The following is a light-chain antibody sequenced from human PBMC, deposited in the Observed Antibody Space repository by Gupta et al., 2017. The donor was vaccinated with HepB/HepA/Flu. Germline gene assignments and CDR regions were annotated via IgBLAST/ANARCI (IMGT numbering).Light chain of an antibody. J-gene: IGKJ3*01. Sequence: EIVMTQSPLSLPVTPGEPASISCRSSQSLLHSNGYNYLDWYLQKPGQSPQLLIYLGSSRASGVPDRFSGSGSGTDFTLKISRVEAEDVGVYYCMQALQFSLTFDPGTRVDIK. CDR2: LGS. CDR1: QSLLHSNGYNY. CDR3: MQALQFSLT. V-gene: IGKV2-28*01.